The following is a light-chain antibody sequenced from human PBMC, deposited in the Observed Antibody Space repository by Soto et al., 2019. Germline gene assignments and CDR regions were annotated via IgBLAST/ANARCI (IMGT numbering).Light chain of an antibody. CDR3: SSYTSRSTLGV. CDR1: SSDVGGYNY. CDR2: EVT. Sequence: QSALTQPASVSGSPGQSITISCTGTSSDVGGYNYVSWYQQHPGKAHKLMIYEVTNRPSGVSNRFSGSKSGNTASLTISGLQAEDEADYYCSSYTSRSTLGVFGTGTKLTVL. V-gene: IGLV2-14*01. J-gene: IGLJ1*01.